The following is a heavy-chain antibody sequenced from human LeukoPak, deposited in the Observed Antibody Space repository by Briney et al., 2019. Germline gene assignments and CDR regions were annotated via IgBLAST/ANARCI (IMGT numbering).Heavy chain of an antibody. CDR3: AKGRTVTSRDNFDY. D-gene: IGHD1/OR15-1a*01. Sequence: PGGSLRLSCAASGFTFSSYWMHWVRQAPGKGLVWVSRINSDGSSTSYADSVKGRFTISRDNAKNTLYLQMNSLRAEDTAVYYCAKGRTVTSRDNFDYWGQGTLVTVSS. J-gene: IGHJ4*02. V-gene: IGHV3-74*01. CDR1: GFTFSSYW. CDR2: INSDGSST.